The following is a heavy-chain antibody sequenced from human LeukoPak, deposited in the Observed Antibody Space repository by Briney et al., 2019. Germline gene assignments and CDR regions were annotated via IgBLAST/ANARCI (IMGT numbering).Heavy chain of an antibody. CDR3: ATLRGDFWSGYYTGNWFDP. D-gene: IGHD3-3*01. J-gene: IGHJ5*02. CDR2: FDPEDGET. V-gene: IGHV1-24*01. CDR1: GYTLTELS. Sequence: VSVKVSCKVSGYTLTELSMHWVRQAPGKGLEWMGGFDPEDGETIYAQKFQGRVTMTEDTSTDTAYMELSSLRSEDTAVYYCATLRGDFWSGYYTGNWFDPWGQGTLVTVSS.